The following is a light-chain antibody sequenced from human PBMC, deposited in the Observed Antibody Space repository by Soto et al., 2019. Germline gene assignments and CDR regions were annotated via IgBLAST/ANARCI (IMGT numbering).Light chain of an antibody. V-gene: IGLV2-11*01. CDR1: SRDVGCYNY. J-gene: IGLJ1*01. Sequence: QSVLTQPRSVSGSHGQSGPISCTGTSRDVGCYNYVSWYQQHPGKAPKLMIYDVSKRPSGVPDRFSGSKSGNTASLTISLLQAEDEADYYCCSYAGSYTYVFGTGTKVTVL. CDR3: CSYAGSYTYV. CDR2: DVS.